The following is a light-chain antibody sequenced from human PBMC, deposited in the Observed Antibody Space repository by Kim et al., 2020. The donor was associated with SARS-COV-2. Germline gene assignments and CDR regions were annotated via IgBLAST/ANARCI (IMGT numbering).Light chain of an antibody. CDR2: DAS. CDR1: QGIASY. Sequence: SWAAGDRAPLAGSAGQGIASYLAGYQQEPGLPASLLIYDASNRATGVPARFSGSGSGTDFALTISSLEPEDFAVYFCQQRSDRDTFGPGTKVDIK. J-gene: IGKJ3*01. CDR3: QQRSDRDT. V-gene: IGKV3-11*01.